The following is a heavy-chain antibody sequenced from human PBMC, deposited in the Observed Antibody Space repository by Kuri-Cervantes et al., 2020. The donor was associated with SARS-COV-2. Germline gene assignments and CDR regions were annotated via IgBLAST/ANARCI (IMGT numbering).Heavy chain of an antibody. V-gene: IGHV1-18*01. CDR2: ISTYNRDI. D-gene: IGHD3-10*02. J-gene: IGHJ3*02. Sequence: ASVKVSCKASGGTFSSYAISWVRQAPGQGLEWMGWISTYNRDINFAPKLRGRVTLTTDTSSNTAYMELRSLISDDTAVYYCARTVRGAFDIWGQGTLVTVSS. CDR1: GGTFSSYA. CDR3: ARTVRGAFDI.